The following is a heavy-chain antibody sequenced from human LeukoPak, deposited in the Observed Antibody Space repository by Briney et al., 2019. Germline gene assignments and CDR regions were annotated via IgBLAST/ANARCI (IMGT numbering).Heavy chain of an antibody. Sequence: GESLKIPCKGSGYSSTSYCISCVRHMPAKDREWMGRIVPSDAYTNYSPSFQGHVSISADKSISTAYLQWSSLKASDTAMYYCARVVAGYSSGWYIPLYYYYGMDVWGQGTTVTVSS. CDR1: GYSSTSYC. CDR3: ARVVAGYSSGWYIPLYYYYGMDV. CDR2: IVPSDAYT. D-gene: IGHD6-19*01. V-gene: IGHV5-10-1*01. J-gene: IGHJ6*02.